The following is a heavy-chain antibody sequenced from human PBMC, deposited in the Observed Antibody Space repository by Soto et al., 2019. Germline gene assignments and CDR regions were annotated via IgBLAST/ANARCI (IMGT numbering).Heavy chain of an antibody. D-gene: IGHD4-17*01. CDR1: GGSISSYY. CDR2: IYYSGST. V-gene: IGHV4-59*01. Sequence: SETLSLTCTVSGGSISSYYWSWIRQPPGKGLEWIGYIYYSGSTNYNPSLKSRVTISVDTTKNQFSLKLSSVTAADTAVYYCARGFGATGTTSRYYYGMDVWGQGTTVTVSS. J-gene: IGHJ6*02. CDR3: ARGFGATGTTSRYYYGMDV.